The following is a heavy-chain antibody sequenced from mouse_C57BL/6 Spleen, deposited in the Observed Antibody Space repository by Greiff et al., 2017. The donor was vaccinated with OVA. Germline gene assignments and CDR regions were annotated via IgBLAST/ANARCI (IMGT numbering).Heavy chain of an antibody. V-gene: IGHV1-55*01. CDR1: GYTFTSYW. Sequence: QVQLQQPGAELVKPGASVQMSCKASGYTFTSYWITWVKQRPGQGLEWIGDIYPGSGSTNYNEKFKSKATRTVDTSSSTAYMQLSSLTSEDSAVYYCARKDYSNSYFDYWGQGTTLTVSS. CDR3: ARKDYSNSYFDY. CDR2: IYPGSGST. D-gene: IGHD2-5*01. J-gene: IGHJ2*01.